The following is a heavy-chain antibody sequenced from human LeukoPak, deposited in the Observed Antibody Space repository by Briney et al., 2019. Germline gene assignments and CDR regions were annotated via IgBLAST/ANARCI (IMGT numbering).Heavy chain of an antibody. V-gene: IGHV1-58*01. CDR2: IVVGSGNT. J-gene: IGHJ5*02. CDR1: GFTFTSSA. Sequence: VKVSCKASGFTFTSSAVQWVRQARGQRLEWIGWIVVGSGNTNYAQKFQERVTITRDTSTSTAYMELSSLRSEDTAVYYCIAATPWNWFNPWGQGTLVTVSS. CDR3: IAATPWNWFNP. D-gene: IGHD2-15*01.